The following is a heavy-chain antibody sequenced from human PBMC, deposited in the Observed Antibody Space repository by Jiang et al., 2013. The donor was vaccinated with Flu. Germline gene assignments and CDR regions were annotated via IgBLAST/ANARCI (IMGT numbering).Heavy chain of an antibody. V-gene: IGHV3-23*01. CDR2: ISGGGTKT. CDR3: AKSGYYYDGFGSPAIGWFDP. CDR1: GFTFSTYA. D-gene: IGHD3-22*01. J-gene: IGHJ5*02. Sequence: VQLLESGGGLVQPGGSLRLSCAASGFTFSTYAMSWVRQAPGKGLEWVSSISGGGTKTYYADSVKGRFTISRDNSKNTLYLQMNNLRAEDTAVYYCAKSGYYYDGFGSPAIGWFDPWGQGTLGHRLL.